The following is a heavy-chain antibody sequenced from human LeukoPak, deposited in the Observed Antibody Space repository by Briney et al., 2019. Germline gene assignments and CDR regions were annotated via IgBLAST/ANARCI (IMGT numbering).Heavy chain of an antibody. D-gene: IGHD3-22*01. Sequence: SVKVSCKAFGGTFSNYAISWVRQAPGQGLEWMGGIIPIFGTPNYAQKFQGRVTITADTSTSTAYMELRSLRSDDTAVYYCAREVPYDSSRYYQPFDYWGQGTLVTVSS. CDR2: IIPIFGTP. CDR1: GGTFSNYA. CDR3: AREVPYDSSRYYQPFDY. J-gene: IGHJ4*02. V-gene: IGHV1-69*06.